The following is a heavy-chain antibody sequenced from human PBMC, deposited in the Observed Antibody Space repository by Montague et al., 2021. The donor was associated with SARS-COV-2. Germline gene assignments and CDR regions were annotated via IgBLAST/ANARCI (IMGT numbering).Heavy chain of an antibody. CDR3: ARHERQWLRLYPYYFDY. J-gene: IGHJ4*02. CDR2: IYYSGST. V-gene: IGHV4-59*05. D-gene: IGHD5-12*01. CDR1: GGSITSNY. Sequence: SETLSLTCTVSGGSITSNYWSWIRQPPGKGLEWIGSIYYSGSTYYNPSLKSRVTISEDTSKNQFSLKLSSVTAADTAVYYCARHERQWLRLYPYYFDYWGQGTLVTVSS.